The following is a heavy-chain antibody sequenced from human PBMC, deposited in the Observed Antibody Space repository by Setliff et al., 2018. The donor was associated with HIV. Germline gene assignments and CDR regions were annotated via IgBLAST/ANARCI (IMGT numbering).Heavy chain of an antibody. D-gene: IGHD3-16*01. V-gene: IGHV4-59*04. Sequence: SETLSLTCTVSGGSISSHYWSWIRQPPGKGLEWIGSIYYSGSTYYNPSLKSRVAMSIDTSKNQFSLRLNSVTAADTAMYYCVHSLLGAPMVDYWGQGTLVTVS. CDR1: GGSISSHY. CDR2: IYYSGST. J-gene: IGHJ4*02. CDR3: VHSLLGAPMVDY.